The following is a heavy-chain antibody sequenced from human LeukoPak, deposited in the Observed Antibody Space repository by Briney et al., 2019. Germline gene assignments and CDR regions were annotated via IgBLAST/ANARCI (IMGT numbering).Heavy chain of an antibody. CDR3: ARAVDFWSGYSNGGFDP. J-gene: IGHJ5*02. D-gene: IGHD3-3*01. V-gene: IGHV4-39*07. Sequence: PSETLSLTCTVSGGSISSSSYYWGWIRQPPGKGLEWIGSIYTSGSTNYNPSLKSRVTISVDTSKNQFSLKLSSVTAADTAVYYCARAVDFWSGYSNGGFDPWGQGTLVTVSS. CDR2: IYTSGST. CDR1: GGSISSSSYY.